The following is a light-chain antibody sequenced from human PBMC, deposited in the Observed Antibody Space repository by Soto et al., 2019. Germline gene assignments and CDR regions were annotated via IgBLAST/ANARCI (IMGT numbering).Light chain of an antibody. V-gene: IGKV3-15*01. CDR3: HQYNNWPPT. Sequence: DIVMTQSPATLSVSPGERATLSCRASQSVDVSLAWYLQNPGQAPRLVIYGASTRATGIPARYSGSGSGTEFTLTISSLQSEDFAVYYCHQYNNWPPTFGQGTKVDIK. CDR2: GAS. J-gene: IGKJ1*01. CDR1: QSVDVS.